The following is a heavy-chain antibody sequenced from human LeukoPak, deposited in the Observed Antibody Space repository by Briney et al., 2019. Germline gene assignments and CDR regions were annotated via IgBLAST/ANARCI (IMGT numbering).Heavy chain of an antibody. CDR1: GYAFTGYY. CDR2: INPNSGGT. J-gene: IGHJ5*02. D-gene: IGHD6-19*01. Sequence: ASVKVSCKASGYAFTGYYIHWVRQAPGQGLEWMGWINPNSGGTKYAQKFQGRVTMTRVTSITTAYMGLSRLRSDDTAVYYCAKGRVVAGSKSLTYHWFDPWGQGTLVTVSS. V-gene: IGHV1-2*02. CDR3: AKGRVVAGSKSLTYHWFDP.